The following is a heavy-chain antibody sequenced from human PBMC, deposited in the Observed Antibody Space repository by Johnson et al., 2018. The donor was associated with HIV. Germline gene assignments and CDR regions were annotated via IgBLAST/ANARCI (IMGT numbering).Heavy chain of an antibody. J-gene: IGHJ3*02. CDR2: IHSGGTT. Sequence: EQLVESGGGLIQPGGSLRLSCAASDFTVSGNYMSWVRQAPGKGLEWVSLIHSGGTTFYADSVRGRFTISRDSSKNTVYLQMNSLRAEDTAVYYCAREVRETRGGFDIWGQGTMVTVSS. CDR3: AREVRETRGGFDI. V-gene: IGHV3-66*03. D-gene: IGHD3-10*01. CDR1: DFTVSGNY.